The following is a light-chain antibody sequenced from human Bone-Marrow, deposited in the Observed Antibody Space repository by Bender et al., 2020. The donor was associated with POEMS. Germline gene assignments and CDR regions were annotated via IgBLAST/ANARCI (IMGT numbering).Light chain of an antibody. CDR3: QVWDSSTDPV. CDR2: DDS. Sequence: SYVLTQPPSVSVAPGQTARITCGGNNIGSKSVHWYQQTPGQAPVLVVYDDSDRPSGISERLSGSISGNTATLIISRVEAGDEADFYCQVWDSSTDPVFGGGTKLTVL. J-gene: IGLJ2*01. V-gene: IGLV3-21*02. CDR1: NIGSKS.